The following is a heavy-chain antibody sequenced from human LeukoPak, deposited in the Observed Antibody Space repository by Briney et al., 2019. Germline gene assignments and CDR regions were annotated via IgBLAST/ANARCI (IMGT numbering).Heavy chain of an antibody. CDR1: GGSISSYY. CDR3: AREDPGIFGAVIAAFDY. V-gene: IGHV4-4*07. Sequence: SETLSLTCTVSGGSISSYYWSWIRQPAGKGLEWIGRIYTSGSTNYNPSLKSRVTMSVDTSKNQFSLKLSSVTAADTAVYYCAREDPGIFGAVIAAFDYWGQGTLVTVSS. D-gene: IGHD3-3*01. J-gene: IGHJ4*02. CDR2: IYTSGST.